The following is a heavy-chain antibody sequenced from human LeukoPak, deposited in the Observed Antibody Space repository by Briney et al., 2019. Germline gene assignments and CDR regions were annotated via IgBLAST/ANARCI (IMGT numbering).Heavy chain of an antibody. Sequence: SETLSLTCAVYGESFSGYYWSWIRQPPGKGLEWIGEINHSGSTNYNPSLKSRVTISVDTSKNQFSLKLSSVTAADTAVYYCARGLSAYNGSGVWGQGALVTVSS. CDR2: INHSGST. V-gene: IGHV4-34*01. CDR3: ARGLSAYNGSGV. J-gene: IGHJ4*02. CDR1: GESFSGYY. D-gene: IGHD3-10*01.